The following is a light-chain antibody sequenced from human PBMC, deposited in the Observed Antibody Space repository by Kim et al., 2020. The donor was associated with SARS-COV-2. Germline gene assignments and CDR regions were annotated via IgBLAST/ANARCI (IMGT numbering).Light chain of an antibody. J-gene: IGLJ1*01. V-gene: IGLV2-14*03. CDR3: SSYTSINILYL. CDR1: SSDVGGYNY. CDR2: DVS. Sequence: QSALTQPASVSGSPGQSITISCTGTSSDVGGYNYVSWYQQHPGKAPKLMIYDVSNRPSGVSNRFSGSKSGNTASLTISGLQAEDEADYYCSSYTSINILYLFGRGTNLTVL.